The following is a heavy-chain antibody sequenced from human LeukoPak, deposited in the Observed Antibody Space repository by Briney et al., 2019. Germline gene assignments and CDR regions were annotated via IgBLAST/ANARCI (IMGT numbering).Heavy chain of an antibody. D-gene: IGHD3-16*01. J-gene: IGHJ4*02. Sequence: KPSETLSLTCAVSGYSISSGYYWGWIRQPPGKGLEWIGSIYHSGSTFYNPSLKSRVTISVYTSKNQFSLKLSSVTAADTAVYYCARFAGEYYFDYWGQGTLVTASS. V-gene: IGHV4-38-2*01. CDR1: GYSISSGYY. CDR2: IYHSGST. CDR3: ARFAGEYYFDY.